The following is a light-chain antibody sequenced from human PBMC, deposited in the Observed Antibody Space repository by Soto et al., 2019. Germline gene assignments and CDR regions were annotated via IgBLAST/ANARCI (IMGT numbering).Light chain of an antibody. V-gene: IGLV2-14*01. J-gene: IGLJ1*01. CDR1: NSDVGLYDF. CDR2: EVS. Sequence: QSALTQPASVSGTPGQSITISCTGSNSDVGLYDFVSWYQHHPGRAPKLIVSEVSHRPSGISNRFSGSKSDNTASLTISGLQSEDEADYYCISYTSDDVRYVFGTGTKV. CDR3: ISYTSDDVRYV.